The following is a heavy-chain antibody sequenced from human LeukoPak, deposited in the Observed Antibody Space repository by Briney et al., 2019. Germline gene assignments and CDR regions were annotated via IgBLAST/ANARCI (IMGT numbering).Heavy chain of an antibody. J-gene: IGHJ4*02. D-gene: IGHD6-19*01. CDR1: GYTFTGYY. CDR3: ARDPDIAVAGNFDY. V-gene: IGHV1-2*02. CDR2: INPNSGGT. Sequence: GASVKVSCKASGYTFTGYYIHWVRQAPGQGLEWMGSINPNSGGTNYPQKFQGRVTMTRDTSISTVYMELSGLTSDDTAVYYCARDPDIAVAGNFDYWGQGTLVTVSS.